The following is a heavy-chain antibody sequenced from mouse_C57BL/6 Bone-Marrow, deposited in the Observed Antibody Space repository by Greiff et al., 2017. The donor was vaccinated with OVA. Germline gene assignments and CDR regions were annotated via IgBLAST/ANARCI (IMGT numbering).Heavy chain of an antibody. CDR2: ISSGGSYT. D-gene: IGHD1-1*01. V-gene: IGHV5-6*01. CDR3: ARQDYGSSHYFDY. J-gene: IGHJ2*01. Sequence: EVQGVESGGDLVKPGGSLKLSCAASGFTFSSYGMSWVRQTPDKRLEWVATISSGGSYTYYPDSVKGRFTISRDNAKNTLYLQMSSLKSEDTAMYYCARQDYGSSHYFDYWGQGTTLTVSS. CDR1: GFTFSSYG.